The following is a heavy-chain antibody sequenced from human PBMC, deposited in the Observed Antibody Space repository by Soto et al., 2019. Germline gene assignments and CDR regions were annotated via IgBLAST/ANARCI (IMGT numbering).Heavy chain of an antibody. CDR3: TSAAGDRDAFDI. Sequence: SQTLSLTCAISGDSVSSNSAAWNWIRQSPSRGLEWLGRTYYRSKWYNDYAVSVKSRITINPDTSKNQFSLQLNSVTPEDTAVYYSTSAAGDRDAFDIWGQGTMVTVSS. V-gene: IGHV6-1*01. CDR2: TYYRSKWYN. CDR1: GDSVSSNSAA. D-gene: IGHD7-27*01. J-gene: IGHJ3*02.